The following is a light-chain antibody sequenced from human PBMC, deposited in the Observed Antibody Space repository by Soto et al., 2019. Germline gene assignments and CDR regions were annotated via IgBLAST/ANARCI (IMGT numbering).Light chain of an antibody. CDR1: ENIASY. J-gene: IGKJ1*01. CDR3: QQSYSTPWT. Sequence: DIQMTQSPSSLSASVGDRVTITCRASENIASYLNWYQQKPGKAPTLLVYAASSLESGAPPRFSGTVSGTDFTLTITSLQPDELATYFCQQSYSTPWTFGQGTKVEL. CDR2: AAS. V-gene: IGKV1-39*01.